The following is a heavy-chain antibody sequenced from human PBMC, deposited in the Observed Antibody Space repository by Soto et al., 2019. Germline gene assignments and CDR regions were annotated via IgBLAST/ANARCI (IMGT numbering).Heavy chain of an antibody. Sequence: GDSLKNSFKGSGYSFTSYWISWVRQIPGKGLEWMGRIDPSASYTNYSPSFQGHVTISADKSISTAYLQWSSLKASDTAMYYCARPDCSSTSCYYYYGMDVWGQGTTVTVSS. CDR1: GYSFTSYW. CDR3: ARPDCSSTSCYYYYGMDV. D-gene: IGHD2-2*01. CDR2: IDPSASYT. J-gene: IGHJ6*02. V-gene: IGHV5-10-1*01.